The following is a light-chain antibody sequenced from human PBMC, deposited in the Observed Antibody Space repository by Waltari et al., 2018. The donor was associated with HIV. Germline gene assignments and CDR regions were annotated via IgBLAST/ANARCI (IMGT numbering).Light chain of an antibody. V-gene: IGLV3-1*01. CDR3: QAWDSSIVV. CDR2: QDS. J-gene: IGLJ2*01. CDR1: KLGDKY. Sequence: SYELTQPPSVSVSPGQTASIPCSGDKLGDKYACWYQQKPGQSPVLCIYQDSKRPSGIPERFSGSNSGNTATLTISGTQAMDEADYYCQAWDSSIVVFGGGTKLTVL.